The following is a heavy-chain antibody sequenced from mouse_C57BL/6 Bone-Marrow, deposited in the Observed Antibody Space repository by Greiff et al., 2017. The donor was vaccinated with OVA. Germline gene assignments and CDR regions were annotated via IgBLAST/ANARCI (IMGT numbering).Heavy chain of an antibody. V-gene: IGHV1-55*01. CDR3: ARSGYEDFDV. CDR1: GYTFTSYW. J-gene: IGHJ1*03. Sequence: QVQLQQPGAELVKPGASVKMSCMASGYTFTSYWITWVKQRPGQGLEWIGDIYPGSGSTNYNEKFKSKATLTVDTSSSTAYMQLSSLTSEDSAVYYCARSGYEDFDVWGTGTTVTVSS. D-gene: IGHD2-10*02. CDR2: IYPGSGST.